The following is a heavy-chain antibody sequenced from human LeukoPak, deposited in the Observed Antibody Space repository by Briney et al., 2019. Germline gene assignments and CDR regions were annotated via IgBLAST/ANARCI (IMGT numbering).Heavy chain of an antibody. D-gene: IGHD3-22*01. Sequence: ASVKVSCKVSGYTLTELSMHWVRQAPGKGLEWMGNSDPEDVETIYAQKFQGRVTMTEDTSTDTAYMELSSLRSEDTAVYYCARDFIPYSYYYDSSGHYQAFDCWGQGTLVTVSS. J-gene: IGHJ4*02. CDR3: ARDFIPYSYYYDSSGHYQAFDC. CDR1: GYTLTELS. V-gene: IGHV1-24*01. CDR2: SDPEDVET.